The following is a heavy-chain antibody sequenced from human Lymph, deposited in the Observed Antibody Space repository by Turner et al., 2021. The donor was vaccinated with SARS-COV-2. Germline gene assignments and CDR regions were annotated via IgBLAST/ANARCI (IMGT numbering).Heavy chain of an antibody. CDR3: ARYGSGGYFYYGLDV. CDR1: GFTFSTYA. V-gene: IGHV3-30*04. CDR2: ISYDGSNK. Sequence: QVQLVESGGGVVQPGRSLRLSCAASGFTFSTYAIHWVRQAAGKGLGWVAVISYDGSNKYYADSVKGRFTISRDNSKNTLYLQMNSLRAEDTAVYYCARYGSGGYFYYGLDVWGQGTTVTVSS. D-gene: IGHD3-10*01. J-gene: IGHJ6*02.